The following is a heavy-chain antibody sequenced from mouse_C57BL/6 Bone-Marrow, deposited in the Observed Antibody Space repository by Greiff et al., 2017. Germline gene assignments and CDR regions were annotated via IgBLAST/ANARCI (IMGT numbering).Heavy chain of an antibody. V-gene: IGHV1-55*01. CDR1: GYTFTSYW. CDR2: IYPGSGST. J-gene: IGHJ4*01. Sequence: QVQLQQPGAELVKPGASVKMSCKASGYTFTSYWITWVKRRPGQGLEWIGDIYPGSGSTNYNEKFKSKATLTVDTSSSTAYMQLSSLTSEDSAVYYCARSDLGFYAMDYWGQGTSVTVSS. CDR3: ARSDLGFYAMDY.